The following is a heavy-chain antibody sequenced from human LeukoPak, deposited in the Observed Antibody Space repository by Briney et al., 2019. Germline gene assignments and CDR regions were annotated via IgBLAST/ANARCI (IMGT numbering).Heavy chain of an antibody. CDR2: IYYSGST. J-gene: IGHJ4*02. Sequence: PSETLSLTCAVYGGSFSGDYWNWIRQPPGKGLEWIGSIYYSGSTYYNPSLKSRVTISVDTSKNQFSLKLSSVTAADTAVYYCARHTTYGYSYGYDYWGQGTLVTVSS. CDR1: GGSFSGDY. D-gene: IGHD5-18*01. V-gene: IGHV4-34*01. CDR3: ARHTTYGYSYGYDY.